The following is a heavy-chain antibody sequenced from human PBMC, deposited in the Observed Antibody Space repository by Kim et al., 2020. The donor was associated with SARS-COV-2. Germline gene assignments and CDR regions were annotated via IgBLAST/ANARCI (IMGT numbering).Heavy chain of an antibody. D-gene: IGHD1-26*01. Sequence: GGSLRLSCAASGFTFNTYSMNWVRQAPGKGLEWVSYISSRSNTIFYSDSVKGRFTISRDNAQNSLYLQMNSLRAEDTAVYYCARDRNSGSYYYAMDVWGQGTTVTVSS. CDR2: ISSRSNTI. V-gene: IGHV3-48*04. CDR3: ARDRNSGSYYYAMDV. CDR1: GFTFNTYS. J-gene: IGHJ6*02.